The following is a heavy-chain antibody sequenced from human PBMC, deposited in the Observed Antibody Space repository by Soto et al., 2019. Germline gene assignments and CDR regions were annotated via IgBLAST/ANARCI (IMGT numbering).Heavy chain of an antibody. Sequence: VKVSCKASGGTFSSYTISWVRQAPGQGLEWMGRIIPILGIANYAQKFQGRVTITADKSTSTAYMELSSLRSEDTAVYYFATYGSGSYYFLYYFDYWGQGTLVTVSS. D-gene: IGHD3-10*01. CDR1: GGTFSSYT. CDR2: IIPILGIA. CDR3: ATYGSGSYYFLYYFDY. J-gene: IGHJ4*02. V-gene: IGHV1-69*02.